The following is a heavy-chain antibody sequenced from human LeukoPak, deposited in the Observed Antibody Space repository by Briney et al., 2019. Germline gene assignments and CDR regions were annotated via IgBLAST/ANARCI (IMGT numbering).Heavy chain of an antibody. J-gene: IGHJ5*02. Sequence: PGGSLRLSCAASGFTFSSYSMNWVRQAPGRGLEWVSSISSSSSYIYYADSVKGRFTISRDNAKNSLYLQMNSLRAEDTAVYYCAREGPTSGSYDWFDPWGQGTLVTVSS. D-gene: IGHD1-26*01. V-gene: IGHV3-21*01. CDR3: AREGPTSGSYDWFDP. CDR1: GFTFSSYS. CDR2: ISSSSSYI.